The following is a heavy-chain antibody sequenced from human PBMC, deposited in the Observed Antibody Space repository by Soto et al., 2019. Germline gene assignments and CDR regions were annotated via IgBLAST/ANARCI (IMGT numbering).Heavy chain of an antibody. CDR3: AKEQSDRFSYLEWFAPFDY. V-gene: IGHV3-9*01. CDR1: GFTFDDYA. D-gene: IGHD3-3*01. Sequence: EVQLVESGGGLVQPGRSLRLSCAASGFTFDDYAMHWVRQAPGKGLVWVSGISWYSGSVGYADSVKGRFTISRDNAMNSLYLQMNSLRAEDTALYYCAKEQSDRFSYLEWFAPFDYWGQGTLVTVSS. J-gene: IGHJ4*02. CDR2: ISWYSGSV.